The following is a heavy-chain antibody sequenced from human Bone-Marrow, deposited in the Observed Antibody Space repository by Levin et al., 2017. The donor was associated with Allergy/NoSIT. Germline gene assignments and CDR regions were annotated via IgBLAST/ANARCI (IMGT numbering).Heavy chain of an antibody. V-gene: IGHV4-38-2*01. CDR3: ARYLEYYYDSSGENFDY. CDR1: GYSISSGYY. Sequence: GSLRLSCAVSGYSISSGYYWGWIRQPPGKGLEWIGSIYHSGSTYYNPSLKSRVTISVDTSKNQFSLKLSSVTAADTAVYYCARYLEYYYDSSGENFDYWGQGTLVTVSS. D-gene: IGHD3-22*01. CDR2: IYHSGST. J-gene: IGHJ4*02.